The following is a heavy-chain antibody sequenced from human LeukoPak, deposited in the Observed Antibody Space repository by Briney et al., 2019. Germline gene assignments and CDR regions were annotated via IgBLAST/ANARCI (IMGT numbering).Heavy chain of an antibody. CDR2: IYYTGNT. Sequence: PSETLSLTCSVSGGSISSYYWSWIRQPPGKGLEWNGYIYYTGNTNYNPSLKSRVTISVDTSKNQFSLRLTSLTAADTAVYYCARAGLNDYGASYYFDYWGQGTLVTVSS. CDR3: ARAGLNDYGASYYFDY. V-gene: IGHV4-59*08. J-gene: IGHJ4*02. D-gene: IGHD4-17*01. CDR1: GGSISSYY.